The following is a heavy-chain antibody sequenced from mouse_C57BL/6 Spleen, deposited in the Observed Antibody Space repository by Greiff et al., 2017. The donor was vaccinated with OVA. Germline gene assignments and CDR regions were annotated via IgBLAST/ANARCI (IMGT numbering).Heavy chain of an antibody. J-gene: IGHJ2*01. CDR3: ARSGGQLMKDYFDY. Sequence: LVESGAELVRPGASVKLSCKASGYTFTDYYINWVKQRPGQGLEWIARIYPGSGNTYYNEKFKDKATLTAEKSSSTAYMQLSSLTSEDSAVYFCARSGGQLMKDYFDYWGQGTTLTVSS. V-gene: IGHV1-76*01. CDR2: IYPGSGNT. D-gene: IGHD3-2*02. CDR1: GYTFTDYY.